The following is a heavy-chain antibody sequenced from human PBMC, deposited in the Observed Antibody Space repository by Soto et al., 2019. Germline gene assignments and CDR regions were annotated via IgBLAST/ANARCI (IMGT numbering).Heavy chain of an antibody. D-gene: IGHD6-19*01. Sequence: QVQLVESGGGVVQPGRSLRLSCAASGFTFSSYGMHWVRQAPGKGLXXXAVISYDGSNKYYADSVKGRFTISRDNSKNTLYLQMNSLRAEDTAVYYCAKDVAVAGYYYMDVWGKGTTVTVSS. J-gene: IGHJ6*03. CDR1: GFTFSSYG. CDR2: ISYDGSNK. CDR3: AKDVAVAGYYYMDV. V-gene: IGHV3-30*18.